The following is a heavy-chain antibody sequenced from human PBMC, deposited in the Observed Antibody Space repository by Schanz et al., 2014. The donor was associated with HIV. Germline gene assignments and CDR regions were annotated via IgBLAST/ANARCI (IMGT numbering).Heavy chain of an antibody. V-gene: IGHV1-8*01. CDR2: INPRTDNT. J-gene: IGHJ4*02. CDR1: EKTFSDID. Sequence: QVRLVQSGAEVKKPGASVTVSCKASEKTFSDIDINWVRQGPGQGLEWMAWINPRTDNTGYAQKFQGRVTMTRDTSTSTVYMQLSSLTSDDTAVYYCARGDILTGLYPYYFDSWGQGTLVTVSS. CDR3: ARGDILTGLYPYYFDS. D-gene: IGHD3-9*01.